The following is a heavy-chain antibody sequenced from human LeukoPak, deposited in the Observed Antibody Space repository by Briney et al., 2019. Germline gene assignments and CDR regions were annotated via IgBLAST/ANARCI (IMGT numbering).Heavy chain of an antibody. D-gene: IGHD6-6*01. CDR2: IYYSGST. CDR3: ARRYSSSSGIDY. Sequence: SETLSLTCTVSGGSISSYYCSWIRQPPGKGLGWVGYIYYSGSTNYNPSLKSRVTISVDTSKNQFPLKLSSVTAADTAVYYCARRYSSSSGIDYWGQGTLVTVSS. V-gene: IGHV4-59*08. CDR1: GGSISSYY. J-gene: IGHJ4*02.